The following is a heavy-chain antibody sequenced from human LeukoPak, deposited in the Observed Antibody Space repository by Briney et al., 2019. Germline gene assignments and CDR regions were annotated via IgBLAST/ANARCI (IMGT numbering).Heavy chain of an antibody. CDR1: GFTFSSYA. D-gene: IGHD5-18*01. V-gene: IGHV3-23*01. Sequence: GGSLRLSCAASGFTFSSYAMSWVRQAPGKGLEWVSAISGSGGSTYYADSVKGRFTISRDNSKNTLYLQMNSLRAEDTAVYYCAKTPTPWSYGYPRRDYWGQGTLVTVSS. CDR2: ISGSGGST. J-gene: IGHJ4*02. CDR3: AKTPTPWSYGYPRRDY.